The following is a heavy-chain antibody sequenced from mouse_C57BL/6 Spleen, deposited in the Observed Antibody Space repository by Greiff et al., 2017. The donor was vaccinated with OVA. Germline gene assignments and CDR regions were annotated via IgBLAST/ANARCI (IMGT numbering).Heavy chain of an antibody. Sequence: EVQLQQSGTVLARPGASVKMSCKTSGYTFTSYWMHWVKQRPGQGLEWIGAIYPGNSDTSYNQRFQGKAKLTAVTSASTAYMELSSLTNEDSAVYYCTRGSYYSNYVYWYFEVWGTGTTVTVSS. D-gene: IGHD2-5*01. CDR1: GYTFTSYW. CDR2: IYPGNSDT. V-gene: IGHV1-5*01. J-gene: IGHJ1*03. CDR3: TRGSYYSNYVYWYFEV.